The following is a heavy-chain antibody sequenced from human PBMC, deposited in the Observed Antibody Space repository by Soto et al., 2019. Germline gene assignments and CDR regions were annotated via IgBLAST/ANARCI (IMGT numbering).Heavy chain of an antibody. J-gene: IGHJ4*02. V-gene: IGHV1-18*01. CDR2: ISAHNGNT. Sequence: ASVKVSCKASGYTFASYGISWVRQAPGQGLEWMGWISAHNGNTNHAQKLQGRVTMTTDTSTSTAYMELRSLRSDDTAVYYCARDAAVGLFDYWGQGSLVTVSS. CDR3: ARDAAVGLFDY. CDR1: GYTFASYG. D-gene: IGHD1-26*01.